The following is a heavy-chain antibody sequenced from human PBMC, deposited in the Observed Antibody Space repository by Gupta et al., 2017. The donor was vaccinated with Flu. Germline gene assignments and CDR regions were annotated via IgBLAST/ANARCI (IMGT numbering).Heavy chain of an antibody. CDR1: GGSISRYF. Sequence: QVQLQESGPGLVKPSETLSLTCAVSGGSISRYFWSWIRQPPGKGLEWIGYIYNGGSTNYNPSLKSRVTISVDTSKNQFSLKLSSVTAADTAVYYCARVPTFGDYVPKDAFDIWGQGTMLTVSS. J-gene: IGHJ3*02. CDR2: IYNGGST. CDR3: ARVPTFGDYVPKDAFDI. D-gene: IGHD4-17*01. V-gene: IGHV4-59*01.